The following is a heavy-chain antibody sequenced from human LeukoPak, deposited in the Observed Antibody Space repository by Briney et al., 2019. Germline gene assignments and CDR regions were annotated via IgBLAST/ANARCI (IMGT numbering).Heavy chain of an antibody. CDR2: IIPIFGTA. J-gene: IGHJ3*02. CDR3: ARGLLVPDAFDI. V-gene: IGHV1-69*05. Sequence: VASVKVSCKASGGTFSSYAISWVRQAPGQGLEWMGGIIPIFGTANYARKFQGRVTITTDESTSTAYMELSSLRSEDTAVYYCARGLLVPDAFDIWGQGTMVTVSS. D-gene: IGHD3-10*01. CDR1: GGTFSSYA.